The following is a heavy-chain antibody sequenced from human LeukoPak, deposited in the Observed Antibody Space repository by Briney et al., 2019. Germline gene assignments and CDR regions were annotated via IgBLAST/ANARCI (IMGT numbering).Heavy chain of an antibody. CDR3: ARDTTIFGVALDY. J-gene: IGHJ4*02. V-gene: IGHV1-69*06. CDR1: GGTFNSYA. D-gene: IGHD3-3*01. Sequence: GASVKVSCKASGGTFNSYAISCVRQAPGQGLEWMGGIIPMSDTANYPQKFRGRLTITADIPTSTVYMELSSLRSEDTAVYYCARDTTIFGVALDYWGQGTLVTVSS. CDR2: IIPMSDTA.